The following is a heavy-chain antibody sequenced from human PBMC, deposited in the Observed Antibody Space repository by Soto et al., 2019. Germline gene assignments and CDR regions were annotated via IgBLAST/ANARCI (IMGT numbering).Heavy chain of an antibody. V-gene: IGHV3-23*01. CDR1: GFPFSSYA. D-gene: IGHD6-6*01. CDR3: AKVLAARPVYYYLDV. CDR2: ISGSGGST. J-gene: IGHJ6*03. Sequence: EVQLLESGGGLVQPGGSLRLSCAASGFPFSSYAMSWVRQAPGKGLEWVSAISGSGGSTYYADSVKGRFTISRDNSKNSLYLLMNSLRADDTAVYYCAKVLAARPVYYYLDVWGKGSTVTVSS.